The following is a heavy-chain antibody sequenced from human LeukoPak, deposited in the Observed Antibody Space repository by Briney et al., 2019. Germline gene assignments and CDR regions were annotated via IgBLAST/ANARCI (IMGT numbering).Heavy chain of an antibody. Sequence: PGGSLRLSCAASGFTFSSYSMNWVRQAPGKGLEWVSSISSSGSYIYYADSVKGRFTISRDNAKNSLYLQMNSLRAEDTAVHYCARAPLAASEYFDYWGQGTLVTVSS. J-gene: IGHJ4*02. CDR2: ISSSGSYI. CDR3: ARAPLAASEYFDY. V-gene: IGHV3-21*01. CDR1: GFTFSSYS. D-gene: IGHD6-6*01.